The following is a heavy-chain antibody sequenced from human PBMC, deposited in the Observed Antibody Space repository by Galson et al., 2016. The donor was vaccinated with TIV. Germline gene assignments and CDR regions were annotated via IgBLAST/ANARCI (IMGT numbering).Heavy chain of an antibody. V-gene: IGHV3-9*01. D-gene: IGHD5-18*01. CDR3: TKVRGYSYGSPQDYYYGMDV. Sequence: SLRLSCAASGFTFEDYCMHWVRQVSGKGLEWVSGISSNSIYIGYADSVKGRFTISRDKAKNFLHLQMNNLRAEDTALYYCTKVRGYSYGSPQDYYYGMDVWGQGTTGSVSS. CDR1: GFTFEDYC. J-gene: IGHJ6*02. CDR2: ISSNSIYI.